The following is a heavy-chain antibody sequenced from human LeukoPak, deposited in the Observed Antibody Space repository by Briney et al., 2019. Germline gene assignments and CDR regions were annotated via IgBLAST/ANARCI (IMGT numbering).Heavy chain of an antibody. J-gene: IGHJ4*02. CDR2: ISNVGFTT. Sequence: GGSLRLSCTASGLTLSNFYMSWIRQAPGKGLESVSYISNVGFTTYHADSVKGRFTTFRDNAKNSLYLQMNSLRAEDMAVYDCASDISNHGFDYWGQGTLVTVSS. CDR3: ASDISNHGFDY. D-gene: IGHD2-21*01. V-gene: IGHV3-11*04. CDR1: GLTLSNFY.